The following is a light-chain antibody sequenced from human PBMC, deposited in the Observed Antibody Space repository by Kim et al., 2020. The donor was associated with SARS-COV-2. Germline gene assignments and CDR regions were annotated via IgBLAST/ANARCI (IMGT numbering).Light chain of an antibody. V-gene: IGLV1-44*01. CDR2: GYN. CDR3: AAWDDNLNGVG. Sequence: GQRVTLFCSGSYSNVGRNTVNWGKQIPGTAPKLLIFGYNQRPSGVPARFSASKSGTSASLAISGLQSEDEADYYCAAWDDNLNGVGFGGGTQLTVL. CDR1: YSNVGRNT. J-gene: IGLJ2*01.